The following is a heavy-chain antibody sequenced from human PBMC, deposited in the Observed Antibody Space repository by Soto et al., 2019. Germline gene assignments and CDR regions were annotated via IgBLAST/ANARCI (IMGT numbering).Heavy chain of an antibody. Sequence: GGSLRLSCAASGCTFDDYGMSWVRQAPGKGLEWVSGINWNGGSTGYADSVKGRFTISRDNAKNSLYLQMNSLRAEDTALYYCARDGPYCSSTSCYVSYYYYGMDVWGQGTTVTVSS. CDR1: GCTFDDYG. CDR2: INWNGGST. CDR3: ARDGPYCSSTSCYVSYYYYGMDV. V-gene: IGHV3-20*04. J-gene: IGHJ6*02. D-gene: IGHD2-2*01.